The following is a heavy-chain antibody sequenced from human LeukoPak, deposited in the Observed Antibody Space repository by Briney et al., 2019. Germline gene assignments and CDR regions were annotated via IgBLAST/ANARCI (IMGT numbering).Heavy chain of an antibody. CDR1: GYIFTNYD. D-gene: IGHD1-26*01. V-gene: IGHV1-8*01. Sequence: ASVKVSCKASGYIFTNYDINWVRQATGQGLEWMGWMNPNSGNTDSAQQFQGRVTMTRSTSIGTAYMELSSLRSEDTAVYYCARGSWHSGSYYLDYWGQGTLVTVSS. CDR3: ARGSWHSGSYYLDY. J-gene: IGHJ4*02. CDR2: MNPNSGNT.